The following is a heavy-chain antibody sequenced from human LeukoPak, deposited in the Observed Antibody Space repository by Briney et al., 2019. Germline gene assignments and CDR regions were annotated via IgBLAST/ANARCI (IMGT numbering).Heavy chain of an antibody. CDR3: AESYADSGDDAFDI. V-gene: IGHV3-23*01. CDR1: GFTFSTYA. CDR2: ISANGFST. Sequence: PGGSLRLSCAASGFTFSTYAMNWVRQPPGKGLEWVSSISANGFSTYYEDSVKGRFTISRDNSKKTLYLQMNSLRAEDTAVYYCAESYADSGDDAFDIWGQGTMVTV. D-gene: IGHD1-26*01. J-gene: IGHJ3*02.